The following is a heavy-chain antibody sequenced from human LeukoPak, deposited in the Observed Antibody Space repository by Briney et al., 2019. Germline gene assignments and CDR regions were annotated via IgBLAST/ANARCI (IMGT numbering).Heavy chain of an antibody. J-gene: IGHJ4*02. V-gene: IGHV4-61*01. D-gene: IGHD3-22*01. CDR2: IYYSGST. Sequence: SETLSLTCTVSGGSVNSGSYYWNWIRQPPGKGLEWIGYIYYSGSTNYNPSLKSRVTISVDTSKNQFSLKLSSVTAADTAVYYCARVDYYDSSGYYGLFDYWGQGTLVTVSS. CDR1: GGSVNSGSYY. CDR3: ARVDYYDSSGYYGLFDY.